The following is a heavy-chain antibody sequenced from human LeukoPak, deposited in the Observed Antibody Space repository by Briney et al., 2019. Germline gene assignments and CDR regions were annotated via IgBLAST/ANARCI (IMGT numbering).Heavy chain of an antibody. Sequence: SETLSLTCAVSGYSISSGYYWGWIRQPPGKGLEWIGSIYHSGSTYYNQSLKSRFTISVDTSKNQFSLKLSSVTAADTAVYYCAKEDSSSSNFHYWGQGTLVTVSS. J-gene: IGHJ4*02. CDR1: GYSISSGYY. D-gene: IGHD6-6*01. CDR2: IYHSGST. CDR3: AKEDSSSSNFHY. V-gene: IGHV4-38-2*02.